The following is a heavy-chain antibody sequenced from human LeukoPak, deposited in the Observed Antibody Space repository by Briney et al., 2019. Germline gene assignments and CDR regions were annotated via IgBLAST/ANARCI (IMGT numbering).Heavy chain of an antibody. J-gene: IGHJ4*02. V-gene: IGHV4-4*07. CDR1: GGSFSGYY. CDR3: ARERMAAAAED. CDR2: IYTSGST. D-gene: IGHD6-13*01. Sequence: SETLSLTCAVYGGSFSGYYWSWIRQPAGKGLEWIGRIYTSGSTNYNPSLKSRVTMSVDTSKNQFSLKLSSVTAADTAVYYCARERMAAAAEDWGQRTLVTFSS.